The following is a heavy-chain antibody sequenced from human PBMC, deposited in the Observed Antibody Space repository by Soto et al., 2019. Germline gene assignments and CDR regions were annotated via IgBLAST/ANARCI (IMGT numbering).Heavy chain of an antibody. CDR2: ISGSGGTT. CDR1: GFTFTTHA. D-gene: IGHD3-10*01. J-gene: IGHJ6*02. Sequence: EVQLLESGGGLVQPGGSLRLSFAASGFTFTTHAMNWVRQAPGKGLGWVSSISGSGGTTDYADSVKGRFTISRDNSKNTLYLQMNSLRAEDTAVYYCAKGLGEFSYYGMDVWGQGTTVTVSS. V-gene: IGHV3-23*01. CDR3: AKGLGEFSYYGMDV.